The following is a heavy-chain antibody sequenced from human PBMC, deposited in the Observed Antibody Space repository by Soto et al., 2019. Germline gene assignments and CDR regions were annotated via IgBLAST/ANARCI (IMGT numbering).Heavy chain of an antibody. CDR3: VRVLDSSCYAVL. Sequence: QVQLQESGPGLVKPSETLSLTCSVSVGSVSNASFYWTWIRQAPGTGLEYIGYIFYTGATNYNPSISSPVTMSLDTSNNHFSLKLNSMSAADTAVYYCVRVLDSSCYAVLWGRGTLVTVSS. D-gene: IGHD3-22*01. CDR2: IFYTGAT. CDR1: VGSVSNASFY. V-gene: IGHV4-61*03. J-gene: IGHJ2*01.